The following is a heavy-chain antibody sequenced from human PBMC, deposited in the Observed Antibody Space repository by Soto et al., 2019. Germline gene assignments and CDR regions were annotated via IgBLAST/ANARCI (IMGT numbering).Heavy chain of an antibody. Sequence: EVPLLESGGGWVQPGGSLRLSCAASGFAFSSYDMSWLRQAPGKGLEWVSGISGSGGSAYYADSVKGRFTISRDNPKNTLYVQMNSLRSEDTAIYYCAKEDDAWTNGHFDIWGQGTLVTVSS. J-gene: IGHJ3*02. D-gene: IGHD2-8*01. V-gene: IGHV3-23*01. CDR1: GFAFSSYD. CDR2: ISGSGGSA. CDR3: AKEDDAWTNGHFDI.